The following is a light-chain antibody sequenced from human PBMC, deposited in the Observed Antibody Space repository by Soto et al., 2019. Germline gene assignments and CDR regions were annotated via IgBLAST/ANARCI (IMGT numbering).Light chain of an antibody. CDR3: QHYNNWPTLT. CDR1: QSVSSY. J-gene: IGKJ4*01. V-gene: IGKV3D-15*01. Sequence: DIVLTQSPATLSWPPGERATISCRASQSVSSYLAWYQQKPGQAPRLLIYDASTRATGIPARFSGSGSGTEFTLTISILHADDFAFYCRQHYNNWPTLTFGGGTKVDIK. CDR2: DAS.